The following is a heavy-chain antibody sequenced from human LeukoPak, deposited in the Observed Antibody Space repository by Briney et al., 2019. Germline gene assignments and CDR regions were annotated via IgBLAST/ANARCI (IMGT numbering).Heavy chain of an antibody. CDR3: ARGVSKMAPDY. D-gene: IGHD5-24*01. Sequence: SGTLSLTCAVSGGSISSSNWWSWVRQPPGKGLEWIGEIYHSGSTNYNPSLKSRVTISVDTSKNQFSLKLSSVTAADTAVYYCARGVSKMAPDYWGQGTLVTVSS. CDR2: IYHSGST. CDR1: GGSISSSNW. V-gene: IGHV4-4*02. J-gene: IGHJ4*02.